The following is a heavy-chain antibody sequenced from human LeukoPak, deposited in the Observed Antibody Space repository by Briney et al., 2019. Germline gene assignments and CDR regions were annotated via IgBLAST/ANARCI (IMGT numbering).Heavy chain of an antibody. V-gene: IGHV3-53*01. CDR2: IYSGCST. J-gene: IGHJ6*02. Sequence: GGSLRLSCAASGFTLSSNYMSWVRQAPGKGLEWVSVIYSGCSTYYADSVKGRFTISRDNSKNTLYLQMNSLRAEDTAVYYCARDLVTYCGGACYDYYGMDVWGQGTTVTVSS. CDR3: ARDLVTYCGGACYDYYGMDV. CDR1: GFTLSSNY. D-gene: IGHD2-21*02.